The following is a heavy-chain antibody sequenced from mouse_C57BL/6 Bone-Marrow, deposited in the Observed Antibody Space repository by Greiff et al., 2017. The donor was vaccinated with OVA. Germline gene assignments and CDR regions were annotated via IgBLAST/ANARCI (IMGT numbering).Heavy chain of an antibody. CDR1: GYTFTSYW. Sequence: QVQLQQPGAELVKPGASVKLSCKASGYTFTSYWMQWVKQRPGQGLEWIGEIDPSDSYTNYNQKFKGKATLTVDTSSSTAYMQLSSLTSEDSAVYYCARRGYYDYDGAMDYWGQGTSVTVSS. D-gene: IGHD2-4*01. CDR2: IDPSDSYT. CDR3: ARRGYYDYDGAMDY. V-gene: IGHV1-50*01. J-gene: IGHJ4*01.